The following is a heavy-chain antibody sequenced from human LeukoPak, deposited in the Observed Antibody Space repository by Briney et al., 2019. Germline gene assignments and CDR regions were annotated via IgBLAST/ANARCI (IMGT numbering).Heavy chain of an antibody. CDR3: ARGDDSSGSNLNAFDI. V-gene: IGHV3-13*01. CDR1: GFTFSSYD. D-gene: IGHD3-22*01. J-gene: IGHJ3*02. CDR2: IGTAGDT. Sequence: GGSLRLSCAASGFTFSSYDMHWVRQATGKGLEWVSAIGTAGDTYYPGSVKGRFTISRENAKNSLYLQMNSLRAGDTVVYYCARGDDSSGSNLNAFDIWGQGTMVTVSS.